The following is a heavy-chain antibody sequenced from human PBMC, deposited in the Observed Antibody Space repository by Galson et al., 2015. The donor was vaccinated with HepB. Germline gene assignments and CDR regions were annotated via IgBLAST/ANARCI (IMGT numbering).Heavy chain of an antibody. CDR1: GFTFSSYG. CDR2: ISSSSSTI. CDR3: ARAPGPDGYRYFDY. V-gene: IGHV3-48*04. D-gene: IGHD6-13*01. J-gene: IGHJ4*02. Sequence: SLRLSCAASGFTFSSYGMNWVRQAPGKGLEWVSYISSSSSTIYYADSVKGRFTISGDNAKNSLYLQMNSLRAEDTAVYYCARAPGPDGYRYFDYWGQGTLVTGSS.